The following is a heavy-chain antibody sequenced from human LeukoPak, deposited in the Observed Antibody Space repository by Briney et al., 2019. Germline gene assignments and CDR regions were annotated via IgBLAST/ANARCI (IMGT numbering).Heavy chain of an antibody. V-gene: IGHV4-34*01. CDR2: INHSGST. CDR1: GGSFSGYY. J-gene: IGHJ4*02. CDR3: AARGYSYGHFRDY. Sequence: SETLSLTCAVYGGSFSGYYWSWIRQPPGKGLEWIGEINHSGSTNYNPSLKSRVTMSVDTSKNQFSLKLSSVTAADTAVYYCAARGYSYGHFRDYWGQGTLVTVSS. D-gene: IGHD5-18*01.